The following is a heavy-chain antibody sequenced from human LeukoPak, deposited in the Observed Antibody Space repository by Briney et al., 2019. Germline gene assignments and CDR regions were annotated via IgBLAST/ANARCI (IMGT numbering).Heavy chain of an antibody. Sequence: SETLSLTCTVSGGSMSSYYWSWMRQPPGKALEWIGYIYYRGCTNYHPSLKSRVTISVDTSKNQFSLKLSSVTAADTAVYYCARGRDFWSGYPDYYFDYWGQGTLVTVSS. D-gene: IGHD3-3*01. J-gene: IGHJ4*02. CDR3: ARGRDFWSGYPDYYFDY. CDR2: IYYRGCT. V-gene: IGHV4-59*13. CDR1: GGSMSSYY.